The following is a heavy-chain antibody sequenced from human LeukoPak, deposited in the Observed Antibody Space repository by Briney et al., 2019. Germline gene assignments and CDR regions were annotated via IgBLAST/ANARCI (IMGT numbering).Heavy chain of an antibody. CDR1: GFTVSSNY. CDR2: IYSGGST. J-gene: IGHJ3*02. V-gene: IGHV3-53*05. Sequence: GGSLRLSCAASGFTVSSNYMSWVRQAPGKGLEWVSVIYSGGSTYYADSVKGRFTISRGNAKNSLYLQMNSLRAEDTAVYYRARAIFDVSGYYYRGFDIWGQGTMVTVSS. CDR3: ARAIFDVSGYYYRGFDI. D-gene: IGHD3-22*01.